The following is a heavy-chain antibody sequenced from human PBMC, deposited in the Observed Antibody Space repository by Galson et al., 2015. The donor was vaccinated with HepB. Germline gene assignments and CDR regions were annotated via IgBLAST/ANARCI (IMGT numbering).Heavy chain of an antibody. CDR2: IIPILGIA. CDR1: GGTFSSYA. D-gene: IGHD2-15*01. CDR3: ARACSGGSCYSQYGMDV. J-gene: IGHJ6*02. Sequence: SVKVSCKASGGTFSSYAISWVRQAPGQGLEWMGRIIPILGIANYAQKFQGRDTITADKSTSTAYMELSSLRSEDTAVYYCARACSGGSCYSQYGMDVWGQGTTVTVSS. V-gene: IGHV1-69*04.